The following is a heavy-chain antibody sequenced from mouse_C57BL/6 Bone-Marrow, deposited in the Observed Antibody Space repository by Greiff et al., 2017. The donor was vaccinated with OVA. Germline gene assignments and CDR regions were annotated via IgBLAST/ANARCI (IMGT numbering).Heavy chain of an antibody. Sequence: DVKLVESGAGLVKPGGSLKLSCAASGFTFSSYAMSWVRQTPEKRLEWVAYISSGGDYIYYADTVKGRFTISRDNARNTLYLQMSSLKSEDTAMYYCTRDVYDYPFDYWGQGTTLTVSS. CDR2: ISSGGDYI. J-gene: IGHJ2*01. CDR1: GFTFSSYA. V-gene: IGHV5-9-1*02. D-gene: IGHD2-4*01. CDR3: TRDVYDYPFDY.